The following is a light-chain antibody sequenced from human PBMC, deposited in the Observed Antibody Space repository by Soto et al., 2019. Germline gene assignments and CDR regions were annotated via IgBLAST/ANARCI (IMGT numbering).Light chain of an antibody. CDR2: AAS. CDR3: LQYYNYPWT. Sequence: AIQMTQSPSSLSASVGDRVTITCRASQDIRNDLGWYQEKVGQAPKLLIYAASNLQSGVPSRFSGSGSGTAFTLTISSLLPEEFATYYCLQYYNYPWTFGQGTKVEI. CDR1: QDIRND. V-gene: IGKV1-6*01. J-gene: IGKJ1*01.